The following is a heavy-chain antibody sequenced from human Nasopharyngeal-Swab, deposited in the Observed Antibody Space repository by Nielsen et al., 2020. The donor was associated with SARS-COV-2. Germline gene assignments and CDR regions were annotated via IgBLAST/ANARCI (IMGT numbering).Heavy chain of an antibody. D-gene: IGHD3-10*01. CDR3: AGDLGGYFDY. Sequence: GEPLKISCAASGFTFSSYAMSWVRQAPGKGLEWVSAISGSGGSTYYADSVKGRFTISRDNSKNTLYLQMNSLRAEDTAVYYCAGDLGGYFDYWGQGTLVTVSS. V-gene: IGHV3-23*01. J-gene: IGHJ4*02. CDR2: ISGSGGST. CDR1: GFTFSSYA.